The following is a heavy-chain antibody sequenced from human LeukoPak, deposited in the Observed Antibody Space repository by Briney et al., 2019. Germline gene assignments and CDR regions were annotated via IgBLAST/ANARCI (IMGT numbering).Heavy chain of an antibody. V-gene: IGHV4-59*11. CDR2: IYYSGST. D-gene: IGHD3-10*01. CDR3: AREAVHYGSGSHDY. CDR1: GGSISSHY. J-gene: IGHJ4*02. Sequence: SETLSLTCTVSGGSISSHYWSWIRQPPGKGLEWIGYIYYSGSTNYNPSLKSRVTMSVDTSKNQLSLKLSSVPAADTAVYYCAREAVHYGSGSHDYWGQGTLVTVSS.